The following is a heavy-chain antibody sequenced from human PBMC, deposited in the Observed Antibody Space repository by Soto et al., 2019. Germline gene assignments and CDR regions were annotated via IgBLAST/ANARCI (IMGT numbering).Heavy chain of an antibody. Sequence: QVQLQESGPGLVKPSETLSLTCTVSGGSISSYYWSWIRQPPGTGLELIGYIYYSGSTNYNPSLKRCLRKALGRSKYLFRRKLSSVTGADTAVYYCARVYGDTSSYDYAMDVWGQGTTVTVSS. CDR3: ARVYGDTSSYDYAMDV. CDR1: GGSISSYY. D-gene: IGHD4-17*01. CDR2: IYYSGST. J-gene: IGHJ6*02. V-gene: IGHV4-59*01.